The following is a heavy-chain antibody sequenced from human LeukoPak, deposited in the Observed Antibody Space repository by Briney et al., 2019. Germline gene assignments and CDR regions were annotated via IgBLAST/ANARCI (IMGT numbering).Heavy chain of an antibody. V-gene: IGHV1-46*01. CDR2: INPSGGTT. CDR3: ARVWDQNWFDP. Sequence: ASVKVSCEASGYTFTSYYMHWVRQAPGQGLEWMGIINPSGGTTSYAQKFQGRVTMTRDTSTSTVYMELSSLRSEDTAVYYCARVWDQNWFDPWGQGTLVTVSS. J-gene: IGHJ5*02. CDR1: GYTFTSYY. D-gene: IGHD3-16*01.